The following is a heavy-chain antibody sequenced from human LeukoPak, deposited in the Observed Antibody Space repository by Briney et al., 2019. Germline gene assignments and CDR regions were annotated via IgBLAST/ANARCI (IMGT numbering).Heavy chain of an antibody. D-gene: IGHD3-16*02. CDR2: ISSSGSTI. Sequence: PGGSLRLSCAASGFTFSDYYMSWIRQAPGKGLEWVSYISSSGSTIYYADSVKGRFTICRDNAKNSLYLQMNSLRAEDTAVYYCARNDYVWGSYRSSGRRAFDIWGQGTMVTVSS. CDR3: ARNDYVWGSYRSSGRRAFDI. CDR1: GFTFSDYY. J-gene: IGHJ3*02. V-gene: IGHV3-11*04.